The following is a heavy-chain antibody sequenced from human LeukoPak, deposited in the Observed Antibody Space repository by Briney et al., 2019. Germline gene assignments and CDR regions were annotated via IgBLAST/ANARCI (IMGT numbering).Heavy chain of an antibody. CDR1: GLTFSSYA. V-gene: IGHV3-23*01. Sequence: GGSLRLSCAASGLTFSSYAMSWVRQAPGKGLEWVSAISGSGGNTYYADSVKGRFTISRDNSKNTLYLQMNSLRAEDTAVYYCAKGGQGYVSGSYYVASWGQGTLVTVSS. CDR2: ISGSGGNT. J-gene: IGHJ4*02. CDR3: AKGGQGYVSGSYYVAS. D-gene: IGHD1-26*01.